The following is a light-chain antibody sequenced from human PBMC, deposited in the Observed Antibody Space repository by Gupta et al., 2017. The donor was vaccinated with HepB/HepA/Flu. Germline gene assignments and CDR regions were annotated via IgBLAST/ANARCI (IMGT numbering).Light chain of an antibody. CDR2: GAS. V-gene: IGKV3-20*01. CDR1: QSVSSSY. CDR3: QQYGSPYT. Sequence: EIVLTQSPGTLSLSPGERATLSCRASQSVSSSYLAWYQQKPGQAPRLLIYGASSRATGIPDRCSGSGSGTDFTLTISRLEPEDFAVYYCQQYGSPYTFGQGTKLEIK. J-gene: IGKJ2*01.